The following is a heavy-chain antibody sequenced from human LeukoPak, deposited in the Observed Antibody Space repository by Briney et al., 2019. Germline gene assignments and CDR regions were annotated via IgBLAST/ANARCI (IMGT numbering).Heavy chain of an antibody. V-gene: IGHV3-21*01. J-gene: IGHJ4*02. Sequence: GGSLRLSCAASGFTFSSYSMNWVRQAPGKGLEWVSSISSSSSYIYYADSVKGRFTISRDNAKNSLYLQMNSLRAEDTAVYYCAIDSGSYYFDYWGQGTLVTVSS. CDR3: AIDSGSYYFDY. D-gene: IGHD1-26*01. CDR2: ISSSSSYI. CDR1: GFTFSSYS.